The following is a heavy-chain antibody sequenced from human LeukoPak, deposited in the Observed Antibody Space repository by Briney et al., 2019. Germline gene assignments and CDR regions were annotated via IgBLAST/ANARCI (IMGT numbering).Heavy chain of an antibody. CDR1: GYTFTGYY. J-gene: IGHJ3*02. CDR2: INPNSGGT. V-gene: IGHV1-2*02. D-gene: IGHD3-10*01. Sequence: ASVKVSCKASGYTFTGYYMHWVRQAPGQGLEWMGWINPNSGGTNYAQKLQGRVTMTRDTSISTAYMELSRLRSDDTAVYYCARVITMVRGVISRDAFDIWGQGTMVTVSS. CDR3: ARVITMVRGVISRDAFDI.